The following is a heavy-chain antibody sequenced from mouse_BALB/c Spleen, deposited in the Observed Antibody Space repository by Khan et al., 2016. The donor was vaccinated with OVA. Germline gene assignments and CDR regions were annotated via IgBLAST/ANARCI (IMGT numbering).Heavy chain of an antibody. D-gene: IGHD2-4*01. CDR2: IWSGGST. V-gene: IGHV2-2*02. CDR1: GFSLTTYG. J-gene: IGHJ3*01. CDR3: ARNYDYDEGLAY. Sequence: QVQLKQSGPGLVQPSQSLSITCTVSGFSLTTYGVHWVRQSPGKGLEWLGVIWSGGSTDYNAPFISRLGISKDSSKSQAFFKMNSLQVNDTAIYYCARNYDYDEGLAYWGQGTLVTVSA.